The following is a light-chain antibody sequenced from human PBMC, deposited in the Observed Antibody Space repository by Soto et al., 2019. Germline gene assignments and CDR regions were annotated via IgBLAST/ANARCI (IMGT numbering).Light chain of an antibody. V-gene: IGLV2-14*01. CDR2: DVS. CDR1: SSDVGGYNY. CDR3: SAYTSSSTIYV. J-gene: IGLJ1*01. Sequence: QSALTQPASVSGSPGQSITISCTGTSSDVGGYNYVSWYQQHPGKAPQLMIYDVSNRPSGVSNRFSGSKSVNTASLTIAGLQAEDVFDYCCSAYTSSSTIYVFGTGTKLTVL.